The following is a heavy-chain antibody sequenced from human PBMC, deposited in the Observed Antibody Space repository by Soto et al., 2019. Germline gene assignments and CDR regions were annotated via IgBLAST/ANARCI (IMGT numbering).Heavy chain of an antibody. CDR2: ISAYNGNT. V-gene: IGHV1-18*01. Sequence: QVQLVQSGAEVKKPGASVKVSCKASGYTFSSFGINWVRQAPGQGLEWMGWISAYNGNTKYAQKLKGRVTTTTDTSTSTAYVELRSLGSDDTAVYYCASVGGMGFGGGRYGMDVWGQGTTVTVSS. D-gene: IGHD3-10*01. J-gene: IGHJ6*02. CDR1: GYTFSSFG. CDR3: ASVGGMGFGGGRYGMDV.